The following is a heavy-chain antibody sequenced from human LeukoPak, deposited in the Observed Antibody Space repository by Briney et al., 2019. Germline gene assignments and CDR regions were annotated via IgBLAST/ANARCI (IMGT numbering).Heavy chain of an antibody. V-gene: IGHV1-69*13. Sequence: SVKVSCKAPGGTFSSYAISWVRQAPGQGLEWMGGIIPIFGTANYAQKFQGRVTITADESTSTAYMELSSLRSEDTAVYYCARTAHYYGSGSYYNRGPQPYPMDVWGKGTTVTASS. CDR1: GGTFSSYA. CDR3: ARTAHYYGSGSYYNRGPQPYPMDV. J-gene: IGHJ6*04. CDR2: IIPIFGTA. D-gene: IGHD3-10*01.